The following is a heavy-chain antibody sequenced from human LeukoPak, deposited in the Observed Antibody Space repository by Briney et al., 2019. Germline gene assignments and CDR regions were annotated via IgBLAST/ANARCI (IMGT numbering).Heavy chain of an antibody. D-gene: IGHD3-10*01. Sequence: QPGGSLRLSCAASGFTVSTNYMSWVRQAPGKGLEWVSVIYSDGRTYYADSMKGRFTISRDNSKNTLYLQMNSLRAEDTAVYYCARDSGRFDVFDIWGQGTMVTVSS. CDR3: ARDSGRFDVFDI. CDR1: GFTVSTNY. V-gene: IGHV3-53*01. CDR2: IYSDGRT. J-gene: IGHJ3*02.